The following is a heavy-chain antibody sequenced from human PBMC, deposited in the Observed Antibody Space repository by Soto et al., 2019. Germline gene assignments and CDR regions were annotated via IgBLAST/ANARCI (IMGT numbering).Heavy chain of an antibody. V-gene: IGHV3-7*05. Sequence: EAQLVESGGGLVQPGGSLRLSCEAPGFSLGSYWMTWVRQAPGKGLEWVANIKKDGSRTSNLDSVRGRFTISRDNVGNSLSLQMDSLRAEDTGLYFCARDVSPGTSTLYLDAFDIWGQGTMVTVSS. CDR3: ARDVSPGTSTLYLDAFDI. J-gene: IGHJ3*02. D-gene: IGHD2-8*01. CDR1: GFSLGSYW. CDR2: IKKDGSRT.